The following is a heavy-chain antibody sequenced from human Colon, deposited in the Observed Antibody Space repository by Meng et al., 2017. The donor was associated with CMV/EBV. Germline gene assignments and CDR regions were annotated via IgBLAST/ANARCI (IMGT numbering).Heavy chain of an antibody. CDR2: ISHTSDT. Sequence: GESLKISCAASGFTFSSYSLNWVRLAPGKGLEWVASISHTSDTYYADSLKGRFTLSRDNAQNSVYLQMNSLRVEDTAVYYCARGKTMGAYWGQGTLVTVSS. D-gene: IGHD4/OR15-4a*01. V-gene: IGHV3-21*06. CDR1: GFTFSSYS. J-gene: IGHJ4*02. CDR3: ARGKTMGAY.